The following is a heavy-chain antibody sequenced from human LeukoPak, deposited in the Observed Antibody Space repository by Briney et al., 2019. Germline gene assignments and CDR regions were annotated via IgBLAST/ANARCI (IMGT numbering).Heavy chain of an antibody. CDR3: AKDYGIYGSYYSFYMNV. V-gene: IGHV3-23*01. D-gene: IGHD3-9*01. Sequence: GGSLRLSCAASGFTFSRHALSWVRQAPGKGLEWVSGIIGSGTSTYYADSVKGRFTISRDNSKNTLYLQMNSLRAEDTAVYHCAKDYGIYGSYYSFYMNVWGKGTTVTVSS. CDR2: IIGSGTST. CDR1: GFTFSRHA. J-gene: IGHJ6*03.